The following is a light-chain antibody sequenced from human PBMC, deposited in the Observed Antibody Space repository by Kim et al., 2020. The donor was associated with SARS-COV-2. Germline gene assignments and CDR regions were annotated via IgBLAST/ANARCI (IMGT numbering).Light chain of an antibody. Sequence: GQSVTISCTGTTNDVGADKYVSWYQQRPGKAPKLMISDVSKRPSGVPDRFSGSKSGNTASLTISGLQAEDDADYYCSSYARSNTLLFGGGTKVTVL. CDR3: SSYARSNTLL. CDR2: DVS. V-gene: IGLV2-11*01. J-gene: IGLJ2*01. CDR1: TNDVGADKY.